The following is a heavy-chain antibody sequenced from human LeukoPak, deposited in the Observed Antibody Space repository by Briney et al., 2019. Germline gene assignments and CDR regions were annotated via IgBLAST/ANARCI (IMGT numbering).Heavy chain of an antibody. V-gene: IGHV3-11*04. D-gene: IGHD6-19*01. Sequence: PGGSLRLSCAASGFTFSDYYMSWIRQAPGRGLEWVSYISSSGSTIYYADSVEGRFTISRDNAKNSLYLQMNSLRAEDTAVYYCARMLGSGWSIPLDSWGQGTLITVSS. CDR1: GFTFSDYY. CDR3: ARMLGSGWSIPLDS. J-gene: IGHJ4*02. CDR2: ISSSGSTI.